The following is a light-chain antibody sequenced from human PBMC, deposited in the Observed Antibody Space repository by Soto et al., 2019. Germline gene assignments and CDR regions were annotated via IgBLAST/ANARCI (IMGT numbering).Light chain of an antibody. CDR3: QQYYSTPYT. CDR2: WAS. V-gene: IGKV4-1*01. J-gene: IGKJ2*01. Sequence: DIVMTQSPDSLAVSLGERATINCKSSQSILYSSNNKNYLAWYQQKQGQPPKLLIYWASTRESVVPDRFSGSGSETDFTLTISSLQAEDVEVYYCQQYYSTPYTFGQGTKLEI. CDR1: QSILYSSNNKNY.